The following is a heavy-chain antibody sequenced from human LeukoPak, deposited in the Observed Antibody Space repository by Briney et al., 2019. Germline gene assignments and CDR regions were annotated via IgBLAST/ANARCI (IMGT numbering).Heavy chain of an antibody. CDR1: GDSVSSTNYY. D-gene: IGHD5-18*01. Sequence: SETLSLTCVVSGDSVSSTNYYWGWIRQPPGKGLEWIGTTHYSGNTYYNPSLKSRVTISLDTSKNQFSLKLSSVTAADTAVYYCARGRLIGVIQLWFSFDYWGQGTLVTVSS. J-gene: IGHJ4*02. CDR3: ARGRLIGVIQLWFSFDY. V-gene: IGHV4-39*07. CDR2: THYSGNT.